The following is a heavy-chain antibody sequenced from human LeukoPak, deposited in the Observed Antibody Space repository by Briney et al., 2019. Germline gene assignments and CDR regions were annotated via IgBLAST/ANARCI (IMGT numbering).Heavy chain of an antibody. J-gene: IGHJ4*02. Sequence: PGGSLRLSCAASGFTFSSYSMNWVRQAPGKGLEWVSYISSSSSTIYYADPVKGRFTISRDNAKNSLYLQMNSLRAEDTAVYYCARASDYYYGSGSYCWGQGTLVTVSS. CDR1: GFTFSSYS. CDR3: ARASDYYYGSGSYC. V-gene: IGHV3-48*01. CDR2: ISSSSSTI. D-gene: IGHD3-10*01.